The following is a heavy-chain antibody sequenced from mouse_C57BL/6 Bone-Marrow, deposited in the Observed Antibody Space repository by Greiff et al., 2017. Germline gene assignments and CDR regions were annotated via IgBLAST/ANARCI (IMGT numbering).Heavy chain of an antibody. D-gene: IGHD2-5*01. CDR3: VRHNYSNYYWYFDV. Sequence: EVMLVESGGGLVQPKGSLKLSCAASGFSFNTYAMNWVRQAPGKGLEWVARIRSKSNNYATYYADSVKDRFTISRDDSESMLYLQMNNLKTEDTAMYYCVRHNYSNYYWYFDVWGTGTTVTVSS. CDR1: GFSFNTYA. J-gene: IGHJ1*03. V-gene: IGHV10-1*01. CDR2: IRSKSNNYAT.